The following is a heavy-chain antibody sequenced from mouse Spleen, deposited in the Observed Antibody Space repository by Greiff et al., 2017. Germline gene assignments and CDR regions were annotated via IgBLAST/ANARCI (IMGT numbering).Heavy chain of an antibody. CDR3: ARSYYDKEGFAY. J-gene: IGHJ3*01. CDR1: GYTFTSYW. CDR2: IDPSDSYT. D-gene: IGHD2-10*01. Sequence: QVQLQQPGAELVKPGASVKLSCKASGYTFTSYWMQWVKQRPGQGLEWIGEIDPSDSYTNYNQKFKGKATLTVDTSSSTAYMQLSSLTSEDSAVYYCARSYYDKEGFAYWGQGTLVTVSA. V-gene: IGHV1-50*01.